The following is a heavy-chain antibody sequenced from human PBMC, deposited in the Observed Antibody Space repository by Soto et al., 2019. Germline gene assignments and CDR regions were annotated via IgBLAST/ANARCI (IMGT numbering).Heavy chain of an antibody. CDR2: IIPIVGTA. J-gene: IGHJ4*02. CDR3: ASETVVHSSSLVY. V-gene: IGHV1-69*13. D-gene: IGHD6-6*01. Sequence: ASVKVSCKASGGTFSSYAISWVRQAPGQGLEWMGGIIPIVGTASYAQKFQGRVTMTGDESTSTAYMELSSLRSEDTAVYYCASETVVHSSSLVYWGQGTLVTVSS. CDR1: GGTFSSYA.